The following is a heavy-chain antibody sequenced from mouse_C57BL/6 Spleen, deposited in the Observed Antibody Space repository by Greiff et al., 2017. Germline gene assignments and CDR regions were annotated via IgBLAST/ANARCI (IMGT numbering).Heavy chain of an antibody. CDR2: IDPETGGT. V-gene: IGHV1-15*01. J-gene: IGHJ2*01. CDR3: TKGLRQGYYFDY. CDR1: GYTFTDYE. D-gene: IGHD2-2*01. Sequence: QVQLQQSGAELVRPGASVTLSCKASGYTFTDYEMHWVKQTPVHGLEWIGAIDPETGGTAYNQKFKGKAILTADKSSSTAYMELRSLTSEDSAVYYCTKGLRQGYYFDYWGQGTTLTVSS.